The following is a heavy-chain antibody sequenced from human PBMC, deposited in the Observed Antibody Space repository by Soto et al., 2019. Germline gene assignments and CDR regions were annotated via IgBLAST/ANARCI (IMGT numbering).Heavy chain of an antibody. D-gene: IGHD1-26*01. J-gene: IGHJ4*02. Sequence: QITLKESGPTLVKPTQTLTLTCTFSGFSLSASGVDVGWIRQPPGKALEWLAHIYWDDDKRYSPSLKSRLTITKDTSKRQVVLIMTNMDPVDTATYYCAHGWWDLFDLWGQGTLVTASS. CDR2: IYWDDDK. V-gene: IGHV2-5*02. CDR1: GFSLSASGVD. CDR3: AHGWWDLFDL.